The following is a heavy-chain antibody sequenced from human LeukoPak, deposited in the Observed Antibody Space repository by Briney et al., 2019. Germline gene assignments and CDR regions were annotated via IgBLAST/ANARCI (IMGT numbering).Heavy chain of an antibody. D-gene: IGHD6-19*01. CDR3: ARRSGWYPLRFDY. V-gene: IGHV4-34*01. J-gene: IGHJ4*02. Sequence: PSDTLSLTCAVYGGSFSGYYWSWIRQPPGKGLEWIGEINHSGSTNYNPSLKSRVTISVDTSKNQFSLKLSSVTAADTAVYYCARRSGWYPLRFDYWGQGTLVTVSS. CDR1: GGSFSGYY. CDR2: INHSGST.